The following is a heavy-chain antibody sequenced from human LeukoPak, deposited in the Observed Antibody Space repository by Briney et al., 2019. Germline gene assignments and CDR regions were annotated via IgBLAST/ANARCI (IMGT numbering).Heavy chain of an antibody. J-gene: IGHJ4*02. CDR3: ARGTATHQYSFDY. CDR1: GFTFSNYG. D-gene: IGHD2-2*01. V-gene: IGHV3-30*02. CDR2: TRYDKSDI. Sequence: GGSLRLSCAASGFTFSNYGMHWVRQAPGKGLEGVALTRYDKSDIYYVDSVKGRFTISRDNSKNILYLQMNSLRAEDTAVYFCARGTATHQYSFDYWGQGTLVTVSS.